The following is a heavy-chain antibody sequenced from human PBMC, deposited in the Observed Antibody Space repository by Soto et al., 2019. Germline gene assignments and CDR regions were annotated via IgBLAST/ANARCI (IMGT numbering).Heavy chain of an antibody. V-gene: IGHV1-69*08. D-gene: IGHD2-15*01. CDR3: ARDQDIVVVVAASPPITDYNWFDP. J-gene: IGHJ5*02. CDR2: IIPILGIA. CDR1: GGTFSSYT. Sequence: QVQLVQSGAEVKKPGSSVKVSCKASGGTFSSYTISWVRQAPGQGLEWMGRIIPILGIANYAQKFQGRVTITADKSTSTAYMELSSLRSEDTAVYYCARDQDIVVVVAASPPITDYNWFDPWGQGTLVTVSS.